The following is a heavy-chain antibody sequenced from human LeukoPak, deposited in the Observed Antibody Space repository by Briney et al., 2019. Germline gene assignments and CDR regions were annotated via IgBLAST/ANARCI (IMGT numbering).Heavy chain of an antibody. CDR1: GLTFSSYA. CDR2: ISYDGSNK. D-gene: IGHD3-22*01. V-gene: IGHV3-30-3*01. J-gene: IGHJ5*02. CDR3: ARDGYYYDSSGYYLNWFDP. Sequence: PGGSLRLSCAASGLTFSSYAMHWVRQAPGKGLEWVAVISYDGSNKYYADSVKGRFTISRDNSKNTLYLQMNSLRAEDTAVYYCARDGYYYDSSGYYLNWFDPWGQGTLVTVSS.